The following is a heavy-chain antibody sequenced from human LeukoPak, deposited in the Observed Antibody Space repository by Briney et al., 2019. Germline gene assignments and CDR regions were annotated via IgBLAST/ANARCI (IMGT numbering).Heavy chain of an antibody. D-gene: IGHD3-16*01. CDR3: ARGGGLDV. CDR2: IDHNGNVN. V-gene: IGHV3-7*03. Sequence: GGSLRLSCAASGFTFSSYRMNWARQAPGKGLEWVASIDHNGNVNYYVDSVKGRFTISRDNAKNSLYLQMSNLRAEDTAVYFCARGGGLDVWGQGATVTVSS. CDR1: GFTFSSYR. J-gene: IGHJ6*02.